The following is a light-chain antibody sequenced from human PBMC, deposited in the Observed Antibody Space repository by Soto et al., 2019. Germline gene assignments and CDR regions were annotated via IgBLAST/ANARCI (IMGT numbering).Light chain of an antibody. J-gene: IGLJ3*02. Sequence: QPVLTQSPSASASLGASVKLTCTLTSGHSSYAIAWHQQQPEKGPRYLMNLNSDGSPSKRDGIPDRFSGSSSGAERYLTISSLQSEDEADYYCQTWGTGIQGVFGGGTKLTVL. CDR2: LNSDGSP. CDR3: QTWGTGIQGV. CDR1: SGHSSYA. V-gene: IGLV4-69*01.